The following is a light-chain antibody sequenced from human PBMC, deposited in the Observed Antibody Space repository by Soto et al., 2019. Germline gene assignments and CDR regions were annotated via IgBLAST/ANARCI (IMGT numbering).Light chain of an antibody. CDR3: QQYENLPT. CDR2: DAS. Sequence: DIQMTQSPSSLSASVGDSLTITCRASQYIITYLNLYQQKPGRAPKLLIYDASNLEEGVPSRFRGSGSGTDFTFTISRLQPEDIATYYCQQYENLPTFGQGTRLEI. V-gene: IGKV1-33*01. CDR1: QYIITY. J-gene: IGKJ5*01.